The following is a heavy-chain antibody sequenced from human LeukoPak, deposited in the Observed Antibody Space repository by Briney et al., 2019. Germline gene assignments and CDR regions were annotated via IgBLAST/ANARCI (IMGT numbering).Heavy chain of an antibody. D-gene: IGHD1-20*01. CDR3: AKDAPGLTGTSGGFTYYFDY. Sequence: PGGSLRLSCAASGFTFSSYAMSWVRQAPGKELEWVSLIIDGGHTTSYADSVKGRFTISRDNSKNTLYLQMNSLRAEDTAVYYCAKDAPGLTGTSGGFTYYFDYWGQGTLVTVSS. CDR2: IIDGGHTT. V-gene: IGHV3-23*01. CDR1: GFTFSSYA. J-gene: IGHJ4*02.